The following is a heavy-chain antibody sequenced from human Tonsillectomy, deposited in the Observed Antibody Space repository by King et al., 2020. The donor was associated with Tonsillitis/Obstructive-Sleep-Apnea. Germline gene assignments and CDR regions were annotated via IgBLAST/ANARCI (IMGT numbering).Heavy chain of an antibody. J-gene: IGHJ6*02. CDR3: ARDLRPSSSYPYYAMDV. CDR2: INPSGGTT. V-gene: IGHV1-46*01. Sequence: QLVQSGAEVKKPGASVKVSCKASGYTFTSCYMHWVRQAPGQGLEWMGIINPSGGTTDYAQKFQGRVTMTRDTSTSTVYMELNSLRAEDTAVYYCARDLRPSSSYPYYAMDVWGQGTTVTVSS. CDR1: GYTFTSCY. D-gene: IGHD6-13*01.